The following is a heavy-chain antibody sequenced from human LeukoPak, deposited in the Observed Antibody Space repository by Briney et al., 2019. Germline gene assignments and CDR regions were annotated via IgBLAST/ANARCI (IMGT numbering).Heavy chain of an antibody. J-gene: IGHJ4*02. Sequence: SSLRVSCTPSGYSFTAYYMNRVRQAPGQGLEWIGCIILNSGGTDYAEKFQGRATMTRDTSISTAYMELSRLTSDDTAVYYCAGLSGYDPYYFDYWGQGTLVAVSS. D-gene: IGHD5-12*01. V-gene: IGHV1-2*02. CDR3: AGLSGYDPYYFDY. CDR1: GYSFTAYY. CDR2: IILNSGGT.